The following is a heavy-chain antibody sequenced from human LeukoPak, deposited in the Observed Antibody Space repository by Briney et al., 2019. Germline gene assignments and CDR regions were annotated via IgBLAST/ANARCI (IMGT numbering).Heavy chain of an antibody. CDR1: GYTLTELS. Sequence: SVKVSCKVSGYTLTELSMHWVRQAPGQGLEWMGGIIPIFGTANYAQKFQGRVTITADKSTSTAYMELSSLRSEDTAVYYCARVGGQEPIYYYYMDVWGKGTTVTVSS. D-gene: IGHD4-23*01. J-gene: IGHJ6*03. CDR2: IIPIFGTA. CDR3: ARVGGQEPIYYYYMDV. V-gene: IGHV1-69*06.